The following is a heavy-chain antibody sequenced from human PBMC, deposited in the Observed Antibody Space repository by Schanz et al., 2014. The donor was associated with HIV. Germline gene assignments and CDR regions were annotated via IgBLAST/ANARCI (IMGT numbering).Heavy chain of an antibody. J-gene: IGHJ6*02. CDR1: GFTFSSYG. CDR3: ARDWRPNYDFWSGSIGVIGMDV. Sequence: QVQLVESGGGVVQPGRSLRLSCAASGFTFSSYGMHWVRQAPGKGLGGGAVIWYDGSNKYYADSVKGRFTISRDNSKNTLYLQMNSLRAEDTAVYYCARDWRPNYDFWSGSIGVIGMDVWGQGTTVTVSS. V-gene: IGHV3-33*01. D-gene: IGHD3-3*01. CDR2: IWYDGSNK.